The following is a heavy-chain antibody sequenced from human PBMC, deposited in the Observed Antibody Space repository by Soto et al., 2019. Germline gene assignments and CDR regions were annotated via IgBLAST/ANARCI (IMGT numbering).Heavy chain of an antibody. J-gene: IGHJ6*02. CDR3: ATKKRITIFGVVPFKYYYGMDV. D-gene: IGHD3-3*01. V-gene: IGHV3-23*01. CDR1: GFTFSSYA. CDR2: ISGSGGST. Sequence: GGSLRLSCAASGFTFSSYAMSWVRQAPGKGLEWVSAISGSGGSTYYADSVKGRFTISRDNSKNTLYLQMNSLRAEDTAVYYCATKKRITIFGVVPFKYYYGMDVWGQGTTVTVSS.